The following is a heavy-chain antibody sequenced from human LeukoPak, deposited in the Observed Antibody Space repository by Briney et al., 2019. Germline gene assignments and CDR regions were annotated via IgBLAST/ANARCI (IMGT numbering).Heavy chain of an antibody. CDR1: GGSNSSYY. Sequence: SETLSLTCTASGGSNSSYYWTWIRQPPGKGLEWIGYVSYSGTTKYNPSLKSRVTMSVDMSKNRLSLRLTSVTAADTAVYYRARSGYSYVHPFDYWGQGTLVTVSS. CDR3: ARSGYSYVHPFDY. V-gene: IGHV4-59*01. D-gene: IGHD5-18*01. CDR2: VSYSGTT. J-gene: IGHJ4*02.